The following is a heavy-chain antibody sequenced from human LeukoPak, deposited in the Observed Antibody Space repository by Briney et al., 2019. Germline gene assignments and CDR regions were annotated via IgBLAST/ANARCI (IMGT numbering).Heavy chain of an antibody. D-gene: IGHD6-19*01. V-gene: IGHV4-59*01. CDR1: GGSISSYY. CDR2: IYYSGST. J-gene: IGHJ5*02. Sequence: SETLSLTCTVSGGSISSYYWSWIRQPPGKGLECIGYIYYSGSTNYNPSLKSRVTISVDTSKNQFSLKLSSVTAADTAVYYCARDIAVAGSLYNWFDPWGQGTLVTVSS. CDR3: ARDIAVAGSLYNWFDP.